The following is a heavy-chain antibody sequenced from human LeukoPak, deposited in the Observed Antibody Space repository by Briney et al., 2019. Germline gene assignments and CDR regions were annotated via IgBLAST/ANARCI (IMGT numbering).Heavy chain of an antibody. V-gene: IGHV4-34*01. CDR2: ITHSGSP. J-gene: IGHJ5*02. CDR3: ARGLNFRPS. D-gene: IGHD1-20*01. CDR1: GGSFSGYY. Sequence: SETLSLTCAVFGGSFSGYYWSWIRQPPGKGLEWIGEITHSGSPNYNPSLKSRVTISVDTSKKQFSLKVSSVTAADTAVCYCARGLNFRPSWGQGTLVTVSS.